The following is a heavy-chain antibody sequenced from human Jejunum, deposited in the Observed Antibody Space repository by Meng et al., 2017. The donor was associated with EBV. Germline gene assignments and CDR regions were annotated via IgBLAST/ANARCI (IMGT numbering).Heavy chain of an antibody. D-gene: IGHD3-22*01. J-gene: IGHJ4*02. CDR2: IIPIFGRT. CDR3: ARDQGRDYDSSTYYTH. V-gene: IGHV1-69*06. CDR1: GGTFSSYV. Sequence: GQLVEYGAEVMKPGSSVKVSCKASGGTFSSYVINWVRQAPGQGLEWMGGIIPIFGRTNYALEFQDRVTITADKFTSTVYMEMSSLKSEDTAVYYCARDQGRDYDSSTYYTHWGRGTLVTVSS.